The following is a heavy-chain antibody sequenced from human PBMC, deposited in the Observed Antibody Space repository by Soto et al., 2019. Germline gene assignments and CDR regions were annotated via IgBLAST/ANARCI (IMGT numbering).Heavy chain of an antibody. CDR1: GYTFTSYA. V-gene: IGHV1-3*01. Sequence: ASVKVSCKASGYTFTSYAMHWVRQAPGQRLEWMGWINAGNGNTKYSQKFQGRVTITRDTSASTAYMELSSLRSEDTAVYYCARHGDFCSGPRGYYYYMDVWGTGTTVTVFS. CDR2: INAGNGNT. CDR3: ARHGDFCSGPRGYYYYMDV. D-gene: IGHD3-3*01. J-gene: IGHJ6*03.